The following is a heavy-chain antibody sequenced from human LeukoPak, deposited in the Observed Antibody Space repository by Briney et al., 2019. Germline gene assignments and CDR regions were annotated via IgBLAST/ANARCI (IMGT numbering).Heavy chain of an antibody. CDR3: ARDPYYYDSSGYFGDY. V-gene: IGHV1-2*02. CDR1: GYTFTGYY. J-gene: IGHJ4*02. Sequence: ASVKVSCKASGYTFTGYYMHWVRQAPGQGLEWMGWINPNSGGTNYAQKFQGRVTMTRDTSISTAYMELSRLRSDDTAVYYCARDPYYYDSSGYFGDYWGQGTLVTVSS. D-gene: IGHD3-22*01. CDR2: INPNSGGT.